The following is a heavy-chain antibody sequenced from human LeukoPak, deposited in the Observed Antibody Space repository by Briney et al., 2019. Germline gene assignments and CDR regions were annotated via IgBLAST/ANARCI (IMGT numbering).Heavy chain of an antibody. CDR2: IIPIFGTA. V-gene: IGHV1-69*13. J-gene: IGHJ4*02. D-gene: IGHD5-12*01. CDR3: ARSPYSGYDFDY. Sequence: VASVKVSCKASGGTFSSYAISWVRQAPGQGLEWMGGIIPIFGTANYAQKFQGRVTITADESTGTAYMELSSLRSEDTAVYYCARSPYSGYDFDYWGQGTLVTVSS. CDR1: GGTFSSYA.